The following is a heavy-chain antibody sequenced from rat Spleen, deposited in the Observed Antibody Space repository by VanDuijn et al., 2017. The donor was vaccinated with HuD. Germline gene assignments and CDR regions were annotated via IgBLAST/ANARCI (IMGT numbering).Heavy chain of an antibody. J-gene: IGHJ4*01. V-gene: IGHV2-13*01. CDR3: ARDGGMYPYGVMDA. CDR1: GFSLSNYG. Sequence: QVQLKGSGPGLVKPSLTLSLTCTVSGFSLSNYGVFWVRQPPGKGLEWMGVIWGDGSTDYNSALKSRLSISRDTSKSQVFLQMNSLQTDDTTTYYCARDGGMYPYGVMDAWGQGASVTVSS. CDR2: IWGDGST. D-gene: IGHD1-7*01.